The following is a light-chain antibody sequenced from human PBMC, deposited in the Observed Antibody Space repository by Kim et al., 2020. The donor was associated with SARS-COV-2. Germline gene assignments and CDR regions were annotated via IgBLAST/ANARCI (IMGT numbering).Light chain of an antibody. CDR1: QPVSTY. CDR3: EQSYSLPLA. CDR2: GAS. Sequence: APVRDRVTITCLASQPVSTYLNWYQHKPGKVPKLLIFGASTLHTGVSSRFSGSGSGTDFTLTISSLQPEDAATYYCEQSYSLPLAFGGGTRV. V-gene: IGKV1-39*01. J-gene: IGKJ4*01.